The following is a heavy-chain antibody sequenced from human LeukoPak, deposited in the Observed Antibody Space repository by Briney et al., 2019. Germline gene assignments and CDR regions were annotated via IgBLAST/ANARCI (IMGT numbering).Heavy chain of an antibody. D-gene: IGHD3-22*01. CDR1: GGSISSYY. J-gene: IGHJ4*02. CDR3: ARTTYYYDSSGYVDY. V-gene: IGHV4-59*01. Sequence: SETLSLTCTVSGGSISSYYWSWIRQPPGKGLEWIGYIYYSGSTNYNPSLKSRVTISVGTSKNQFSLKLSSVTAADTAVYYCARTTYYYDSSGYVDYWGQGTLVTVSS. CDR2: IYYSGST.